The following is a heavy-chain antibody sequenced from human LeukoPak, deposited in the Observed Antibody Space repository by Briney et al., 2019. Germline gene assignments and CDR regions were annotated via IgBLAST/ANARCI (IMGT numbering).Heavy chain of an antibody. CDR1: GFTFSKSW. CDR3: AKEKNPGYSSSWYDY. J-gene: IGHJ4*02. D-gene: IGHD6-13*01. V-gene: IGHV3-23*01. CDR2: ISGSGGST. Sequence: GGSLRLSCAASGFTFSKSWMTWVRQAPGKGLEWVSAISGSGGSTYYADSVKGRFTISRDNSKNTLYLQMNSLRAEDTAVYYCAKEKNPGYSSSWYDYWGQGTLVTVSS.